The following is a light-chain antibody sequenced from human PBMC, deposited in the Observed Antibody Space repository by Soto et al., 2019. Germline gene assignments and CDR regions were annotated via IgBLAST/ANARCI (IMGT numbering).Light chain of an antibody. CDR3: SSYTSSSTHYV. CDR1: SSDVGGYNY. CDR2: EVS. V-gene: IGLV2-14*01. J-gene: IGLJ1*01. Sequence: QSVLTQPASVSGSPGQSITTSCTGTSSDVGGYNYVSWYQQHPGKAPKLMIYEVSNRPSGVSNRFSGSKSGNTASLTISGLQAEDEADYYCSSYTSSSTHYVFGTGTKLTVL.